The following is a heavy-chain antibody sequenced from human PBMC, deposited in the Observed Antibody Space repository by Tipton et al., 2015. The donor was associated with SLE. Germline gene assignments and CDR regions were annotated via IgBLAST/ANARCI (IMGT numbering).Heavy chain of an antibody. Sequence: SLRLSCAASGFTFSTYVMHWVRQAPGKGLEWVSRINEDGSGTSYADFVQGRFTFFRDNAKNTVYLQMNNLRAEDTAVYYCARAGIVGPTGGFDLWGQGSQVTVSS. V-gene: IGHV3-74*01. CDR2: INEDGSGT. D-gene: IGHD1-26*01. J-gene: IGHJ4*02. CDR1: GFTFSTYV. CDR3: ARAGIVGPTGGFDL.